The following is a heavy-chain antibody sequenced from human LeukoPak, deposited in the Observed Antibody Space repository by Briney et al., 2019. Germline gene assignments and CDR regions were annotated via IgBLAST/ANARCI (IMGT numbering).Heavy chain of an antibody. V-gene: IGHV3-23*01. J-gene: IGHJ4*02. CDR3: AKGERSYDFWSGYMDY. CDR2: ISGSGGST. CDR1: GFTFSSYA. Sequence: GRSLRLSCAASGFTFSSYAMSWVRQAPGKWLEWVSAISGSGGSTYYADSVKGRFTISRDNSKNTLYLQMNSLRAEDTAVYNCAKGERSYDFWSGYMDYWGQGTLVTVSS. D-gene: IGHD3-3*01.